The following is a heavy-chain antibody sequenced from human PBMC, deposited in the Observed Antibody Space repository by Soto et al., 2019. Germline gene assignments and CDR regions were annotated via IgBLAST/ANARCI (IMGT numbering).Heavy chain of an antibody. CDR1: GYSFTSYW. D-gene: IGHD2-15*01. Sequence: GESLKISCKGSGYSFTSYWIGWVRQMPGKGLEWMGIIYPGDSDTRYSPSFQGQVTISADKSISTAYLQWSSLKASDTAMYYCARRVYPCSGGSCYYDYWGQGTLVTVSS. V-gene: IGHV5-51*01. CDR3: ARRVYPCSGGSCYYDY. J-gene: IGHJ4*02. CDR2: IYPGDSDT.